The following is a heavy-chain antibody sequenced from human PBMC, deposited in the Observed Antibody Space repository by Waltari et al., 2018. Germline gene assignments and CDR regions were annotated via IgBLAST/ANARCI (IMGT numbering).Heavy chain of an antibody. D-gene: IGHD3-22*01. CDR1: EFTFRNFW. J-gene: IGHJ6*01. CDR3: ANHRPGGYGMEV. CDR2: IDNSGSKT. Sequence: QLVESGGGLVQPGGSLRLSCAASEFTFRNFWMHWVRQAPGKGMEWVSAIDNSGSKTRYADSVKGRFTISRDNVKNTLDLQMNSLRVEETAVYYCANHRPGGYGMEVWGQGTTVTVSS. V-gene: IGHV3-74*01.